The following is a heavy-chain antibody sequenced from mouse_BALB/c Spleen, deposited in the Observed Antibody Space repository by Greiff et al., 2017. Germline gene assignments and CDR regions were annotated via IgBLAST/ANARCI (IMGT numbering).Heavy chain of an antibody. CDR1: GFTFSSFG. Sequence: EVNLVESGGGLVQPGGSRKLSCAASGFTFSSFGMHWVRQAPEKGLEWVAYISSGSSTIYYADTVKGRFTISRDNPKNTLFLQMTSLRSEDTAMYYCARGGLHYWGQGTTLTVSS. CDR3: ARGGLHY. J-gene: IGHJ2*01. D-gene: IGHD2-4*01. V-gene: IGHV5-17*02. CDR2: ISSGSSTI.